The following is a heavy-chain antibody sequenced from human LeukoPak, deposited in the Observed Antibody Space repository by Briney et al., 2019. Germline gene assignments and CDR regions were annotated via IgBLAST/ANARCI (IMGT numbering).Heavy chain of an antibody. CDR1: GVSISSYY. Sequence: SETLSLTCTVSGVSISSYYWSWIRQPAGKGLEWIGRIHTSGSTNYKSSLKSRVTMSVDTSKNQFSLKLTSVTAADTAVYYCARERILPDDAFDIWGQGTMVTVSS. CDR3: ARERILPDDAFDI. V-gene: IGHV4-4*07. J-gene: IGHJ3*02. CDR2: IHTSGST.